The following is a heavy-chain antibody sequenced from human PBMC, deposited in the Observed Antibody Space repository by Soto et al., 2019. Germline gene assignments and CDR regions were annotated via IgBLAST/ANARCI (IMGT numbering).Heavy chain of an antibody. V-gene: IGHV1-18*01. CDR2: ISAYNGNT. CDR1: GYTFTSYG. Sequence: GASVKVSCKASGYTFTSYGISWVRQAPGQGLEWMGWISAYNGNTNYAQKLQGRVTMTTDTSTSTAYMELRSLRSDGTAVYYCARDLGLRYFDWLSCYMDVWGKGTTVTVSS. CDR3: ARDLGLRYFDWLSCYMDV. D-gene: IGHD3-9*01. J-gene: IGHJ6*03.